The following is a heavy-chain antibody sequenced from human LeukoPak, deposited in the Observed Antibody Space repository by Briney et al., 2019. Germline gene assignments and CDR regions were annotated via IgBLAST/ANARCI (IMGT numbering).Heavy chain of an antibody. CDR1: GFTFSNAW. V-gene: IGHV3-15*01. D-gene: IGHD3-9*01. J-gene: IGHJ4*02. Sequence: GGSLRLSCAASGFTFSNAWMSWVRQAPGKGLEWVGRIKSNTDGGTTDYAAPVKGRFTISRDDSKNTLYLQMNSLKTEDTAVYYCTTVGRYFDWLSLIDYWGQGTLVTVSS. CDR3: TTVGRYFDWLSLIDY. CDR2: IKSNTDGGTT.